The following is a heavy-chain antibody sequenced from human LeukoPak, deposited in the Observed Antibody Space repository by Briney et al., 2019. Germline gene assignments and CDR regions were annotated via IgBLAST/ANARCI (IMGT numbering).Heavy chain of an antibody. Sequence: GGSLRLSCAASGFTFSSYAMSWVRQAPGKGLGWVSAISGSGGSTYYADSVKGRFTISRDNSKNTLYLQMNSLRAEDTAVYYCAKVRDNTAMRGNIDYWGQGTLVTVSS. CDR2: ISGSGGST. CDR1: GFTFSSYA. D-gene: IGHD5-18*01. V-gene: IGHV3-23*01. CDR3: AKVRDNTAMRGNIDY. J-gene: IGHJ4*02.